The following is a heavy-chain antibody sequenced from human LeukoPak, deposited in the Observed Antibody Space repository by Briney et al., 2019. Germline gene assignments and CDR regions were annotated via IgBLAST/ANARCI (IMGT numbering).Heavy chain of an antibody. CDR2: ISSSSSYI. CDR1: GFTFSSYS. V-gene: IGHV3-21*01. CDR3: ARDEYYYDSSGSPHYGMDV. J-gene: IGHJ6*02. D-gene: IGHD3-22*01. Sequence: RSGGSLLLSCAASGFTFSSYSMNWVRQAPGKGLEWVSSISSSSSYIYYADSVKGRFTISRDNAKNSLYLQMNSLRAEDTAVYYCARDEYYYDSSGSPHYGMDVWGQGTTVTVSS.